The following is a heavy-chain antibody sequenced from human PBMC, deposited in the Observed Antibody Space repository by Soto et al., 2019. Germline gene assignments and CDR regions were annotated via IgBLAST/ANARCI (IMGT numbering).Heavy chain of an antibody. J-gene: IGHJ6*03. CDR2: ISGSGGST. D-gene: IGHD2-15*01. Sequence: GGSLRLSCAASGFTFSSYAMSWVRQAPGKGLEWVSAISGSGGSTYYADSVKGRFTISRDNSKNTLYLQMNSLRAEDTAVYYCAKEATYCSGGSCYLYYYYYYMDVWGKGTTVTVSS. V-gene: IGHV3-23*01. CDR3: AKEATYCSGGSCYLYYYYYYMDV. CDR1: GFTFSSYA.